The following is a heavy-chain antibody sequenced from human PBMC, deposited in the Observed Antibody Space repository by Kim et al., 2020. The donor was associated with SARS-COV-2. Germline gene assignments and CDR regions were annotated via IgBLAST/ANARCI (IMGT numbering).Heavy chain of an antibody. CDR2: INHSGST. CDR1: GGSFSGYY. J-gene: IGHJ6*02. V-gene: IGHV4-34*01. D-gene: IGHD3-9*01. Sequence: SETLSLTCAVYGGSFSGYYWSWIRQPPGKGLEWIGEINHSGSTNYNPSLKSRVTISVDTSKNQFSLKLSSVTAADTAVYYCARGPPILRYFDWLTYGMDVWGQGTTVTVSS. CDR3: ARGPPILRYFDWLTYGMDV.